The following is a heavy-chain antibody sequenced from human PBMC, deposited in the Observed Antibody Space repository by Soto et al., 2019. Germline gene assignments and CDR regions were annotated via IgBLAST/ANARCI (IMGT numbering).Heavy chain of an antibody. J-gene: IGHJ4*02. CDR1: GFTFSSNY. Sequence: EVQLVESGGDLVQPGESLRLSCAASGFTFSSNYMHWVRQAPGKGLVWVSFINSDGSRTNYADSVKGRFTISRDNAKNTLYLQMTSLRAEDTAVYYCASRGAVVPAASFDYWGQGTLVTVS. V-gene: IGHV3-74*01. CDR3: ASRGAVVPAASFDY. CDR2: INSDGSRT. D-gene: IGHD2-2*01.